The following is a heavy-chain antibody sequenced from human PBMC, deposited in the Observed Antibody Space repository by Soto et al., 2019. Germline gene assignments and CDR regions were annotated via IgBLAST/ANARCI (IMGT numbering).Heavy chain of an antibody. Sequence: ASVKVSCKASGYTFTNYYMHWVRQAPGQGXEWMGWINPNSGGTKYAQKFQGRVTMTRDTSISTAYMDLSRLRSDDSAVYYCARQLAYCGGDCYTETIDYWGQVTLVTVSS. CDR2: INPNSGGT. V-gene: IGHV1-2*02. D-gene: IGHD2-21*02. J-gene: IGHJ4*02. CDR1: GYTFTNYY. CDR3: ARQLAYCGGDCYTETIDY.